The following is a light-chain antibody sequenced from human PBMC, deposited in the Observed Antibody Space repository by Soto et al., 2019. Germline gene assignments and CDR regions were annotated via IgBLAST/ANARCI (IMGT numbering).Light chain of an antibody. CDR2: GIS. CDR3: QQYSKWPIP. V-gene: IGKV3D-15*01. J-gene: IGKJ5*01. CDR1: QSFNGN. Sequence: EIVLTQSPATLSLSPGERVTLSCRASQSFNGNYLAWYHQHPGQPPRLLIYGISTRATGIPARFSGSGSRPEFSPTISSLQSEDFAVHYCQQYSKWPIPLGHGTRLEIK.